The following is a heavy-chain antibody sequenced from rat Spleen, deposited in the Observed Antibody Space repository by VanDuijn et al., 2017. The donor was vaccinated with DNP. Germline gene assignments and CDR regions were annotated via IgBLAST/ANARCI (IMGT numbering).Heavy chain of an antibody. CDR2: IASSGGNT. V-gene: IGHV5-31*01. CDR1: GFTFNNYW. J-gene: IGHJ3*01. D-gene: IGHD1-11*01. Sequence: EVQLVESGGDLVQPGRSLKLSCKVSGFTFNNYWMAWIRQVPGKVLEWIASIASSGGNTFYLDSVKGRFTVSRDNSRNALYLQMNSLRAEDTATYYCARQREGSFAYWGQGTLVTVSS. CDR3: ARQREGSFAY.